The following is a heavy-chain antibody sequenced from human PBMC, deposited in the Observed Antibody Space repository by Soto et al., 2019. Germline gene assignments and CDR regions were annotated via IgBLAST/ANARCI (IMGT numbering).Heavy chain of an antibody. D-gene: IGHD3-9*01. CDR1: GFTFSSYA. CDR2: ISGSGGST. CDR3: AKDQYDILTGYYHY. J-gene: IGHJ4*02. V-gene: IGHV3-23*01. Sequence: PGESLKISCAASGFTFSSYAMSWVRQAPGKRLEWVSAISGSGGSTYYADSVKGRFTISRDNSKNTLYLQMNSLRAEDTAVYYCAKDQYDILTGYYHYWGQGTLVTVSS.